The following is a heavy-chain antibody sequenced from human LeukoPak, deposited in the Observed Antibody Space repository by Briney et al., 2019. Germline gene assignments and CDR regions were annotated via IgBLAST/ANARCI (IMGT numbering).Heavy chain of an antibody. J-gene: IGHJ3*02. D-gene: IGHD4-11*01. CDR2: IGPDGAT. CDR1: GFSLSGNA. V-gene: IGHV3-23*01. Sequence: GGPLRLSCAASGFSLSGNAVSWVRQAPGKRPEWVAGIGPDGATFYPASVRGRFTISRDTSQNTMYLQMNSLRAEDTALYYCAKGTLQKGQDACDIWGQGTMVTVSS. CDR3: AKGTLQKGQDACDI.